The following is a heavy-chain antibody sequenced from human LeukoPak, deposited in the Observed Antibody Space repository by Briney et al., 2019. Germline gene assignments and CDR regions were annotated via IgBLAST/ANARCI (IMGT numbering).Heavy chain of an antibody. V-gene: IGHV4-28*01. Sequence: SDTLSLTCAVSGYSISSSNWWGWIRQPPGKGLEWIGYIYYSGSTNYNPSLKSRVTISVDTSKNQFSLKLSSVTAADTAVYYCARVNGIAAAGTSYYFDYWGQGTLVTVSS. CDR3: ARVNGIAAAGTSYYFDY. J-gene: IGHJ4*02. CDR1: GYSISSSNW. CDR2: IYYSGST. D-gene: IGHD6-13*01.